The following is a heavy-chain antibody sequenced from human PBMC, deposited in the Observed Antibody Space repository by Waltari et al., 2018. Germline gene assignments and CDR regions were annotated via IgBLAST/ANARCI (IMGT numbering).Heavy chain of an antibody. CDR2: IYHSGSP. CDR1: GYSISSGYY. Sequence: QVQLQESGPGLVKPSETLSLTCAVSGYSISSGYYWGWIRQPPGKGLEWIGSIYHSGSPYYNPSLQSRVTISVDPSKNQFSLKLSSVTAADTAVYYCARELTMVRGVLDVWGQGTTVTVSS. J-gene: IGHJ6*02. CDR3: ARELTMVRGVLDV. D-gene: IGHD3-10*01. V-gene: IGHV4-38-2*02.